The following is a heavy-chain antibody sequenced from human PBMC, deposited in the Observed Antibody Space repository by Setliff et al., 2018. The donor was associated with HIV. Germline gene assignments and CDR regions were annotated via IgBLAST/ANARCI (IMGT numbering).Heavy chain of an antibody. J-gene: IGHJ4*02. CDR2: ISPYSGNT. CDR3: TRGGYRGSYPIDY. Sequence: ASVKVSCKTSGYTFTSYGITWVRQAPGQGLEWMGWISPYSGNTHYAQNLQGRVTMTTDTSTSTAYMELRSLRSDDTAVYYCTRGGYRGSYPIDYWGQGTLVTVPQ. V-gene: IGHV1-18*01. D-gene: IGHD1-26*01. CDR1: GYTFTSYG.